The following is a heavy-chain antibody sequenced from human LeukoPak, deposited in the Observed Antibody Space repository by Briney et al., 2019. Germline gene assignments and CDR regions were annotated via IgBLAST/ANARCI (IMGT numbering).Heavy chain of an antibody. CDR3: ARRKPDSSGYYHFDY. Sequence: ASVKVSCKASGYTFTGYYIHWVRQAPGQGLEWMGWINPNSGVTKCAQKFQGRGTMTRDTSISTVYMEVIRLRSDDTAVYYCARRKPDSSGYYHFDYWGQGTLVTVSS. D-gene: IGHD3-22*01. CDR1: GYTFTGYY. CDR2: INPNSGVT. V-gene: IGHV1-2*02. J-gene: IGHJ4*02.